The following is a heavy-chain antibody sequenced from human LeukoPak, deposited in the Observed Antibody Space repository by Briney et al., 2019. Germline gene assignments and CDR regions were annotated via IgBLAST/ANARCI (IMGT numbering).Heavy chain of an antibody. Sequence: GGSLRLSCAASGFTFSSYAMSWVRQAPGKGLEWVSAISGSGGSTYYADSVKGRCTISRDNSKNTLYLQMNSLRAEDTAVYYCAKNGEYSSSFDYWGQGTLVTVSS. J-gene: IGHJ4*02. CDR3: AKNGEYSSSFDY. CDR1: GFTFSSYA. CDR2: ISGSGGST. V-gene: IGHV3-23*01. D-gene: IGHD6-6*01.